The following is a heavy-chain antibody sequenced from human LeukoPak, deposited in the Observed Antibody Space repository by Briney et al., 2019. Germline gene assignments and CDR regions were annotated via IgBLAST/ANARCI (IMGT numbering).Heavy chain of an antibody. J-gene: IGHJ4*02. CDR2: ISSGGSTI. V-gene: IGHV3-48*03. D-gene: IGHD3-3*01. CDR3: AKDKGDFWSGHHY. Sequence: GGSLRLSCAASGFTFSSHEMNWVRQPPGKGLEWVSYISSGGSTIYYADSVKGRFTVSRDNAKNSLYLQMSSLRAEDTAVYYCAKDKGDFWSGHHYWGQGTLVTVSS. CDR1: GFTFSSHE.